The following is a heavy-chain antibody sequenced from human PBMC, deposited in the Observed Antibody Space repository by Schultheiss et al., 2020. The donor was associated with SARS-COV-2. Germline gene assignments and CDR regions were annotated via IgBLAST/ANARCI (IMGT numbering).Heavy chain of an antibody. CDR2: ISYDGDNK. Sequence: GESLKISCAASGITLSNYGMHWVRQAPGKGLEWLALISYDGDNKFYSDSVKGRFNISRDNSKNTLYLEMHNLRAEDTAVYYCAKVGVITIFGVPKYDAVDIWGQGTMVTVS. J-gene: IGHJ3*02. CDR3: AKVGVITIFGVPKYDAVDI. D-gene: IGHD3-3*01. V-gene: IGHV3-30*18. CDR1: GITLSNYG.